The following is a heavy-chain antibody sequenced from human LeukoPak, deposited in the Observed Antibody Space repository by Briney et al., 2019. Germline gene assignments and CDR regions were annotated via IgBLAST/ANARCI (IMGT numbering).Heavy chain of an antibody. V-gene: IGHV4-59*01. CDR1: GGSISSYY. Sequence: SETLSLTCTVSGGSISSYYWSWIRQPPGKGLEWIGYIYYSGSTNYNPSLKSRVTISVDTSKNQSSRKLSPVTAADTAVYYCARDRCSSTSCHTNWFDPWGQGTLVTVSS. CDR2: IYYSGST. D-gene: IGHD2-2*02. J-gene: IGHJ5*02. CDR3: ARDRCSSTSCHTNWFDP.